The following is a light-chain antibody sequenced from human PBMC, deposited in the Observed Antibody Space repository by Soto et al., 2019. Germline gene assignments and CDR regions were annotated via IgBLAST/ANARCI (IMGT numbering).Light chain of an antibody. CDR2: NTD. V-gene: IGLV8-61*01. CDR1: SGSVSTTYH. J-gene: IGLJ3*02. Sequence: QAVVTQEPSFSVAPGRTVTFTCGLSSGSVSTTYHPSWYQQTPGQAPRTLIYNTDIRSSGVPDRFSGSILGNTAALTITGAQADDESHYYCALYMGSGIWVFGGGTK. CDR3: ALYMGSGIWV.